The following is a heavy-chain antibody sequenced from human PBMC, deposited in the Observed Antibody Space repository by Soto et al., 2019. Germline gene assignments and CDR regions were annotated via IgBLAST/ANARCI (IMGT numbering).Heavy chain of an antibody. Sequence: DVQLVESGGGLVQPGTSLSLSCATSGFIFSRNWWTWVRQPPGKGLEWVAGINQGESQRYYVDSVKGRFTISRDNVKNSLYLQMNSLRADDTAVYYCARDGWNWNDFDYWGRGTLVTVSS. J-gene: IGHJ4*02. D-gene: IGHD1-1*01. CDR2: INQGESQR. CDR3: ARDGWNWNDFDY. CDR1: GFIFSRNW. V-gene: IGHV3-7*01.